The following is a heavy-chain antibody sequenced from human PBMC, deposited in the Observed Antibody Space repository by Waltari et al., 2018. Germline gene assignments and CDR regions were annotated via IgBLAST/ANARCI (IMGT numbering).Heavy chain of an antibody. CDR3: ALGGNQRIAAAANDY. CDR2: FDPEDGET. CDR1: GYTLTELS. Sequence: QVQLVQSGAEVKKPGASVKVSCKVSGYTLTELSMHWVRQAPGKGLEWMGGFDPEDGETIYAQKFQGRVTMTKDTSTDTAYMELSSLRSEDTAVYYCALGGNQRIAAAANDYWGQGTLVTVSS. V-gene: IGHV1-24*01. D-gene: IGHD6-13*01. J-gene: IGHJ4*02.